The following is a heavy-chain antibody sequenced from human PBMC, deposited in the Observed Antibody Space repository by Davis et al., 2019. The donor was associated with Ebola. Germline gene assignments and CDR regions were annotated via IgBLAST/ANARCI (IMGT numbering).Heavy chain of an antibody. CDR2: ISGSSAST. V-gene: IGHV3-23*01. J-gene: IGHJ4*02. D-gene: IGHD1-1*01. CDR1: GFMFSSYA. Sequence: PGGSLRLSCAASGFMFSSYAMSWVRQAPGKGLEWVSSISGSSASTYYADSVKGRFTISRDNSKNTLYLQMNSLRAEDTAVYYCAKAGGYRAFDYWGQGTLVTVSS. CDR3: AKAGGYRAFDY.